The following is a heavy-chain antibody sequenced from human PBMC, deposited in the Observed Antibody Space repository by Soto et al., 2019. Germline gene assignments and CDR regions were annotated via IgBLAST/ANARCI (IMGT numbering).Heavy chain of an antibody. Sequence: TSETLSLTCTVSGCSISSGDYYWSWIRQPPGKGLEWIGYIYYSGSTYYNPSLKSRVTISVDPSKNQFSLKLSSVTAADTAVYYCAGTSGTFYTPIAYWGKGTLVTVSS. CDR3: AGTSGTFYTPIAY. J-gene: IGHJ4*02. CDR1: GCSISSGDYY. V-gene: IGHV4-30-4*01. D-gene: IGHD2-2*02. CDR2: IYYSGST.